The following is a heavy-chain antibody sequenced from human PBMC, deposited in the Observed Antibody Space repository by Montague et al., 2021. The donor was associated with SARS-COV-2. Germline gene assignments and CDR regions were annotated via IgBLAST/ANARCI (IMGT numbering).Heavy chain of an antibody. CDR3: ARDIAVAGLFDY. CDR1: GGSISSGSYY. Sequence: TLSLTCTVSGGSISSGSYYWSWIRQPAGKGLEWFGRISISGGTNYNPPLKSRLTISVDTSKNQFSRKLSSVTAADTAVYYCARDIAVAGLFDYWGQGTLVTVSS. D-gene: IGHD6-19*01. CDR2: ISISGGT. J-gene: IGHJ4*02. V-gene: IGHV4-61*02.